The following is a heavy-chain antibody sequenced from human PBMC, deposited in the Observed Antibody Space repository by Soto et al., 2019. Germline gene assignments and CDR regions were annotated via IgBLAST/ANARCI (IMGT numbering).Heavy chain of an antibody. CDR1: GYTFTSYG. J-gene: IGHJ6*02. CDR2: ISAYNGNT. CDR3: AKVGENDGDPHLDYYYYGMDV. Sequence: ASVKVSCKASGYTFTSYGISWVRQAPGQGLEWMGWISAYNGNTNYAQKLQSRVTMTTDTSTSTAYMELRSLRSDDTAVYYCAKVGENDGDPHLDYYYYGMDVWGQGTTVTVSS. V-gene: IGHV1-18*01. D-gene: IGHD1-1*01.